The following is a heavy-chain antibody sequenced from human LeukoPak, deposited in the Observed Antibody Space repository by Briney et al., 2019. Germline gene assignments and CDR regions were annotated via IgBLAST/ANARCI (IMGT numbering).Heavy chain of an antibody. D-gene: IGHD4/OR15-4a*01. Sequence: PSETLSLTCTASGGSISSYYWSWIRQPAGKGLEWIGRIYTSGSTNYNPSLKSRVTMSVDTSKNQFSLKLSSVTAADTAVYYCAKGVRFYYYYGMDVWGQGTTVTVSS. CDR2: IYTSGST. V-gene: IGHV4-4*07. J-gene: IGHJ6*02. CDR1: GGSISSYY. CDR3: AKGVRFYYYYGMDV.